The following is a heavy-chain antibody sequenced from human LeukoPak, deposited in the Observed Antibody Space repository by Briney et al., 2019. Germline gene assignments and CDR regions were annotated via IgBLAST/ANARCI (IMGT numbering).Heavy chain of an antibody. CDR2: ISSSGSTI. V-gene: IGHV3-48*03. J-gene: IGHJ6*02. Sequence: GGSLRLSCAASGFTFSSYEMNWVRQAPGKGLEWVSYISSSGSTIYYADSVKGRFIISRDKAKNSLYLQMNSLRAEDTAVYYCARVSGWYGMDVWGQGTTVTVSS. D-gene: IGHD6-19*01. CDR3: ARVSGWYGMDV. CDR1: GFTFSSYE.